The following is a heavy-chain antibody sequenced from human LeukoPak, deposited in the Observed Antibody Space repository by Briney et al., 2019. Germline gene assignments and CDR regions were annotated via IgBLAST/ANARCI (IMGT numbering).Heavy chain of an antibody. D-gene: IGHD3-10*01. CDR2: IYYSGST. J-gene: IGHJ4*02. V-gene: IGHV4-39*01. Sequence: SETLSLTCTVSGGSISSSSYYWGWIRQPPGKGLEWIGSIYYSGSTYYNPSLKSRVTISVDTSKNQFSLKLSSVTAADTAVYYCARHRTYYYGSGSYYNAPYYFDYWGQGTLVTVSS. CDR1: GGSISSSSYY. CDR3: ARHRTYYYGSGSYYNAPYYFDY.